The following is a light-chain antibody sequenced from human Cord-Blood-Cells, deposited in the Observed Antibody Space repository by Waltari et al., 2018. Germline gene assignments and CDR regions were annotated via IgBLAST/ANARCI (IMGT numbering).Light chain of an antibody. CDR3: CSYAGSYTLV. J-gene: IGLJ3*02. V-gene: IGLV2-11*01. Sequence: QSALTQPRSVSGSPGQSGTISCTGTSSDVGGYNFVSWYQQPPRQAPKLMIYDVSNRPSGVPDRFSGSKSGNTASLTISGLQAEDEADYYCCSYAGSYTLVFGGGTKLTVL. CDR1: SSDVGGYNF. CDR2: DVS.